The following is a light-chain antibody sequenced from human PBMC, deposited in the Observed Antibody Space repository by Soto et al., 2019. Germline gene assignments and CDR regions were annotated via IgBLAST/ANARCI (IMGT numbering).Light chain of an antibody. CDR2: DTS. Sequence: DIQMTQSPSTLSASVGDRVTITCRASQSISSWLAWYQQKPGKAPKLLIYDTSSLESGVPSSFSGCGSGTEFTLTISSLQPNDFATYYCQQYNSYPWTFGQGTKVEIK. CDR1: QSISSW. CDR3: QQYNSYPWT. J-gene: IGKJ1*01. V-gene: IGKV1-5*01.